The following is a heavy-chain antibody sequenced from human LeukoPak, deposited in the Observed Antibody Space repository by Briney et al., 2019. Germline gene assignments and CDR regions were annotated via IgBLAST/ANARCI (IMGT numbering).Heavy chain of an antibody. D-gene: IGHD2-2*01. Sequence: SATLSLACAVYGGSFSGYYWSWIRQPPGKGLEWIGEINHSGSTNYNPSLKSRVTISVDTSKNQFSLKLSSVTAADTAVYYCARDVSRPRKLVVVRPDYMDVWGRGTTVTVSS. CDR2: INHSGST. J-gene: IGHJ6*03. V-gene: IGHV4-34*01. CDR1: GGSFSGYY. CDR3: ARDVSRPRKLVVVRPDYMDV.